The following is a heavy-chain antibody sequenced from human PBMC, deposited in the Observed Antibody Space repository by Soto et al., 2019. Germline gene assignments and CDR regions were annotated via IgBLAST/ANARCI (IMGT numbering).Heavy chain of an antibody. CDR2: IIPIFGTA. V-gene: IGHV1-69*12. Sequence: QDQLVQSGAEVKKPGSSVKVSCKASGGTFSSYAISWVRQAPGQGLEWMGGIIPIFGTANYAQKFQGRVTITADESTSTAYMELSSLRSEDTAVYYCATELGVVVVAKRDYYYYYGMDVWGQGTTVTVSS. CDR1: GGTFSSYA. CDR3: ATELGVVVVAKRDYYYYYGMDV. D-gene: IGHD2-15*01. J-gene: IGHJ6*02.